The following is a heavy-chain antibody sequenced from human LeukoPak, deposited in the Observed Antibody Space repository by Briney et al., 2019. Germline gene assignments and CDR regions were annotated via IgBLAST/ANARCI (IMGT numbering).Heavy chain of an antibody. CDR3: ARDWYSGYDWEYYYHGMDV. CDR2: IYTSGGT. V-gene: IGHV4-4*07. CDR1: GGSISSYY. Sequence: PSETLSLTCTVSGGSISSYYWSWIRQPAGKGLEWIGRIYTSGGTNYNPSLKSRVTMSVDTSKNQFSLKLSSVTAADTAVYYCARDWYSGYDWEYYYHGMDVWGQGTTVTVSS. J-gene: IGHJ6*02. D-gene: IGHD5-12*01.